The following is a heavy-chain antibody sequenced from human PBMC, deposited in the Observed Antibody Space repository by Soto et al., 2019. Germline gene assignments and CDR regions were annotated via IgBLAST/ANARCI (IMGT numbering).Heavy chain of an antibody. Sequence: SVKVSCKASGGTFSSYAISWVRQAPGQGLEWMGGIIPIFGTANYAQKFKGRVTITADESTSTAYMELSSLISEDTAVYYCAKSSIVVVVGGDYYYYGMDVWG. V-gene: IGHV1-69*13. CDR3: AKSSIVVVVGGDYYYYGMDV. CDR2: IIPIFGTA. J-gene: IGHJ6*02. CDR1: GGTFSSYA. D-gene: IGHD2-15*01.